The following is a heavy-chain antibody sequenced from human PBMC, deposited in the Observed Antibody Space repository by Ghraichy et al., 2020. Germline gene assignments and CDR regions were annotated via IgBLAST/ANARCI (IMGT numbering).Heavy chain of an antibody. D-gene: IGHD3-3*01. J-gene: IGHJ6*02. V-gene: IGHV4-34*01. CDR2: INHSGST. CDR3: ARVLAYYDFWSGRNYYYYGMDV. Sequence: SETLSLTCAVYGGSFSGYYWSWIRQPPGKGLEWIGEINHSGSTNYNPSLKSRVTISVDTSKNQFSLKLSSVTAADTAVYYCARVLAYYDFWSGRNYYYYGMDVWGQGTTVTVSS. CDR1: GGSFSGYY.